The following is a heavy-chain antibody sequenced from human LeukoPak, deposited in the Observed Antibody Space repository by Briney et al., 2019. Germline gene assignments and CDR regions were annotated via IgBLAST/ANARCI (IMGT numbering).Heavy chain of an antibody. CDR3: ARVGRGYSYYDY. CDR2: INPNSGGT. D-gene: IGHD5-18*01. V-gene: IGHV1-2*02. CDR1: GDTFTGYY. Sequence: ASVKVSCKASGDTFTGYYMHWVRQAPGQGLEWMGWINPNSGGTNYAQKFQGRVTMTRDTSISTAYMELSRLRSDDTAVHYCARVGRGYSYYDYWGQGTLVTVSS. J-gene: IGHJ4*02.